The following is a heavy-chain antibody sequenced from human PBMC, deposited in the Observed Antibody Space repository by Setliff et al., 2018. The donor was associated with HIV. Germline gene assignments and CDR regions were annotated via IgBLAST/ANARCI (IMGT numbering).Heavy chain of an antibody. J-gene: IGHJ6*03. CDR3: ARDTLKLEYSSSKYYYYMDV. V-gene: IGHV4-39*07. D-gene: IGHD6-6*01. CDR1: GGSISSSNYH. CDR2: IYYRGST. Sequence: SETLSLTCTVSGGSISSSNYHWGGVRQPPGEGLEWIGSIYYRGSTYYNPSLKSRVTISVDTSKNQFSLKLSSVTAADTAVYYCARDTLKLEYSSSKYYYYMDVWGKGTTVTVSS.